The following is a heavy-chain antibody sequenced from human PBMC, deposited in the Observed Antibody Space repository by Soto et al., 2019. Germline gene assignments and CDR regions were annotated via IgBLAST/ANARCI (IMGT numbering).Heavy chain of an antibody. CDR3: ARMGFSSSWYYFDY. Sequence: TLSLTCTVSGGSICSSNYYWGWIRQPPGKALEWLARIDWDDDKYYSTSLKTRLTISKDTSKNQVVLTMTNMDPVDTATYYCARMGFSSSWYYFDYWGQGTLVTVSS. D-gene: IGHD6-13*01. CDR1: GGSICSSNYY. J-gene: IGHJ4*02. CDR2: IDWDDDK. V-gene: IGHV2-70*11.